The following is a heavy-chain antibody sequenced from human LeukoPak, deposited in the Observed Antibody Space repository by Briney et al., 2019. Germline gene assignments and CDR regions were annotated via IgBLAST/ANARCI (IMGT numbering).Heavy chain of an antibody. CDR1: GGSISSGDYY. V-gene: IGHV4-31*03. CDR2: VSHSGPT. J-gene: IGHJ5*02. D-gene: IGHD4-17*01. CDR3: ARDSRLRGTNWFDP. Sequence: SQTLSLTCTVSGGSISSGDYYWSWIRQHPGKGLEWIGYVSHSGPTDINPSLKSRVTISVDTSTSQFSLRTTSVTAADTAIYYCARDSRLRGTNWFDPWGQGTLVTVSS.